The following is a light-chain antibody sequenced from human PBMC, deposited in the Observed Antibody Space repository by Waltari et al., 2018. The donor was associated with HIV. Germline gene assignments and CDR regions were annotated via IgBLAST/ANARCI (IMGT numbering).Light chain of an antibody. CDR2: AAS. J-gene: IGKJ5*01. Sequence: DIQMTQSPSSLSASVGDRVTITCRASHDISNYLAWFQQKPGEAPKSLIYAASTLQSGVPSKFRGSGSETYFTLTINSLQSEDSATYYCQKYKGYPLTFGQGTRLEIK. CDR3: QKYKGYPLT. V-gene: IGKV1-16*02. CDR1: HDISNY.